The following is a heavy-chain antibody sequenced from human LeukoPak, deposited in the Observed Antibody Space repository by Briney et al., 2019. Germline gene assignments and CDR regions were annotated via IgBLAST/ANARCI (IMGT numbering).Heavy chain of an antibody. D-gene: IGHD4-11*01. V-gene: IGHV4-59*08. J-gene: IGHJ4*02. CDR1: GGSISNYY. CDR2: IYYSGST. CDR3: ARGGLGGITAYSNYLFDY. Sequence: PSETLSLTCTVSGGSISNYYWSWIRQPPGEGLEWIGYIYYSGSTNYNPSLKSRVTISIDTSKNQFSLKLTSVTAADTAVYYCARGGLGGITAYSNYLFDYWGQGTLVTVSS.